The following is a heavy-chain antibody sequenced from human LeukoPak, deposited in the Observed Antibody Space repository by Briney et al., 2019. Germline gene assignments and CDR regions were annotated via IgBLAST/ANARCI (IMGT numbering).Heavy chain of an antibody. CDR1: GFTFSSYS. J-gene: IGHJ3*02. V-gene: IGHV3-21*01. CDR2: ISSSSSYI. CDR3: ARDFSDFPLVGATGDI. Sequence: PGGSLRLSCAASGFTFSSYSMNWVRQAPGKGLEWVSSISSSSSYIYYADSVKGRFTISRDNAKNSLYLQMNSLRAEDTAVYYCARDFSDFPLVGATGDIWGQGTMVTVSS. D-gene: IGHD1-26*01.